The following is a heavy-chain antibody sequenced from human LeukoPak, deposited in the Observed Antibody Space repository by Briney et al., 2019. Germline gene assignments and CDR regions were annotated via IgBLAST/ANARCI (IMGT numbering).Heavy chain of an antibody. CDR2: TYYRSKWYN. CDR1: GDSVSSNSAA. Sequence: SQTLSLTCAISGDSVSSNSAAWNWIRQSPSRGLEWLGRTYYRSKWYNDYAVSVKSRITINPDTSKNQFPLQLNSVTPEDTAVYYCARGVPKRESSGWFYYFDYWGQGTLVTVSS. D-gene: IGHD6-19*01. V-gene: IGHV6-1*01. J-gene: IGHJ4*02. CDR3: ARGVPKRESSGWFYYFDY.